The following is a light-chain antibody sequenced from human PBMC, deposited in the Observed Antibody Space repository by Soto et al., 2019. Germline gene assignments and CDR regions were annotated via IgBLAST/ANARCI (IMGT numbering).Light chain of an antibody. CDR3: QQYIKWPIT. V-gene: IGKV3D-15*01. J-gene: IGKJ1*01. CDR2: GAS. CDR1: QSISDT. Sequence: EIVMTQSPATLSVSPGGRATLSCRASQSISDTLAWYQQKPGQAPRLLIYGASSRATGIPDRFSGSGSGTDFTLTISRLEPEDFAVYYCQQYIKWPITFGQGTKVDIK.